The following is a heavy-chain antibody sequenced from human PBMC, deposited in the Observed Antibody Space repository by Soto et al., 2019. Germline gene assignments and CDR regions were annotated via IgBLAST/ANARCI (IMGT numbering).Heavy chain of an antibody. D-gene: IGHD3-22*01. V-gene: IGHV3-74*01. J-gene: IGHJ5*02. Sequence: EVQLVESGGGLVQPGGSLRLSCAASGFTFSSYWMHWVREAPGKGLVWVSRINSDGSSTSYADSVKGRFTISGVNAKNSLDLEMNSLRAEDTAVYYCAREYYDSSAQYNWFDPCGQGTLVTVSS. CDR3: AREYYDSSAQYNWFDP. CDR2: INSDGSST. CDR1: GFTFSSYW.